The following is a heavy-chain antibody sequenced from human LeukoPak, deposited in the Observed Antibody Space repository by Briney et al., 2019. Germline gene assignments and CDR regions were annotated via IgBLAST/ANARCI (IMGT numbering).Heavy chain of an antibody. CDR3: ARDSHSSGWYLPDY. J-gene: IGHJ4*02. CDR1: GYTFTDYY. CDR2: INPNSGGT. V-gene: IGHV1-2*02. D-gene: IGHD6-19*01. Sequence: GASVKVPCKASGYTFTDYYIHWVRLAPGQGLEWMGWINPNSGGTDYARKFQGRVTMTRDTSISTAFMELSSLTSDDTAVYYCARDSHSSGWYLPDYWGQGTLVAVSS.